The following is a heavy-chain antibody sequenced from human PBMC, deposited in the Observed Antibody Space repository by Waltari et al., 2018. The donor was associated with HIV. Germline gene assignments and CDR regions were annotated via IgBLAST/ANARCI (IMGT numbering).Heavy chain of an antibody. D-gene: IGHD2-21*01. CDR3: TTDSQPGDPPWWWY. CDR1: GFTFNNAW. J-gene: IGHJ4*02. Sequence: EVQLVESGGGLVKPGGSLRLSCEVSGFTFNNAWMNWVRQAPGKGLGWVVRIETKVEGEKIDYAAFVRGRFTISREYSKNILYLQMKALKSEDAGVYFCTTDSQPGDPPWWWYWGRGTQVTVSS. V-gene: IGHV3-15*04. CDR2: IETKVEGEKI.